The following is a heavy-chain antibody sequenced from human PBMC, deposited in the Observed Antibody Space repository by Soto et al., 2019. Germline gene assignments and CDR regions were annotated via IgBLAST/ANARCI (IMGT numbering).Heavy chain of an antibody. CDR2: IWYDGSNE. CDR1: GFSFSSYG. CDR3: AKDRGGGAVVPDY. V-gene: IGHV3-33*06. Sequence: QVQLVESGGGVVQPGRSLRLSCAASGFSFSSYGIHWVRQAPGKGLEWVAVIWYDGSNEYYADSVKGRFSISRDNSKSTVYLKMNRLGAGDTAVYYGAKDRGGGAVVPDYWGQGTLVTVSS. J-gene: IGHJ4*02. D-gene: IGHD2-21*01.